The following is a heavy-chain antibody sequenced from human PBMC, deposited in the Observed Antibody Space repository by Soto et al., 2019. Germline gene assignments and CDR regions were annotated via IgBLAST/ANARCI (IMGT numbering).Heavy chain of an antibody. Sequence: PXGSLRLSCSASGFTFSRSAMNWVRQAPGKGLEWVSYIISSGSTIYYADSVKGRFTISRDNAKNSLYLQMNSLRAEDTAVYYCARDLGYWGQGTLVTVSS. CDR2: IISSGSTI. CDR3: ARDLGY. V-gene: IGHV3-48*03. J-gene: IGHJ4*02. CDR1: GFTFSRSA.